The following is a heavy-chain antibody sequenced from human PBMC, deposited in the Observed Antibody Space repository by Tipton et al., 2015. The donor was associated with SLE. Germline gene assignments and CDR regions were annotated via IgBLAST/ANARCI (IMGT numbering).Heavy chain of an antibody. V-gene: IGHV1-18*01. CDR1: GYTFNSYG. CDR2: ISVYNDNT. D-gene: IGHD3-10*01. CDR3: RREGGLYGSGIPYGP. Sequence: QLVQSGAEMKKPGASVKVSCKASGYTFNSYGISWVRQAPGQGLGWMGWISVYNDNTNYAQKFQDRVTMTTDTSTTTAYMELRSLRSDDTAVYYCRREGGLYGSGIPYGPWGQGTRVTVSS. J-gene: IGHJ5*02.